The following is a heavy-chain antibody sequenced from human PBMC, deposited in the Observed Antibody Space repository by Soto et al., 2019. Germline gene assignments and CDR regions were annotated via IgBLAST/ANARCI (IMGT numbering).Heavy chain of an antibody. CDR2: IYWDDDK. J-gene: IGHJ4*02. V-gene: IGHV2-5*02. CDR1: GFSLSTSGVG. CDR3: ARTYYYDSSGSNDY. Sequence: QITLKESGPPLVKPTQTLTLTCTFSGFSLSTSGVGVGWIRQPPGKALEWLALIYWDDDKRYSPSLKSRLTITKDTSKNQVVLTMTNMDPVDTATYYCARTYYYDSSGSNDYWGQGTLVTVSS. D-gene: IGHD3-22*01.